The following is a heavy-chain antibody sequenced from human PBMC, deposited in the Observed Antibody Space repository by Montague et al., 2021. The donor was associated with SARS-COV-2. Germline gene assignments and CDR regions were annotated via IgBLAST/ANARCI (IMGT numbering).Heavy chain of an antibody. CDR3: AKDFTMIVVSRYSDL. CDR2: ISGSGGST. CDR1: GFTFSSYA. Sequence: SLRLSCAASGFTFSSYAMSWFRQAPVKGLEWVSAISGSGGSTYYSDSVKGRFTISRDNSKNTLYLQMNSLRAEDTAVYYCAKDFTMIVVSRYSDLWGRGTLVTVSS. J-gene: IGHJ2*01. V-gene: IGHV3-23*01. D-gene: IGHD3-22*01.